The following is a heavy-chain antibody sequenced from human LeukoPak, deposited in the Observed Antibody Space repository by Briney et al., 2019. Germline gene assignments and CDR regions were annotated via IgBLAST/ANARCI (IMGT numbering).Heavy chain of an antibody. CDR1: GGSFSGYY. CDR3: ARQTGSRLLILP. Sequence: SETLSLTCAVYGGSFSGYYWSWIRQPPGKGLEWIGEINHSGSTNYNASLKSQVSISIDTSKNQFSLRLTSVTAADTAVYYCARQTGSRLLILPGGQGTLVTVSS. CDR2: INHSGST. V-gene: IGHV4-34*01. J-gene: IGHJ4*02. D-gene: IGHD3/OR15-3a*01.